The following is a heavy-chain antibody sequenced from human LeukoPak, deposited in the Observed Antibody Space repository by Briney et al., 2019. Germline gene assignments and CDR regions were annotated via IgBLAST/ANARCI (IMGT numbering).Heavy chain of an antibody. J-gene: IGHJ4*02. Sequence: ASVKVSCKASGYTFTSYGVHWVRQAPGQRLEWMGWINAGSGNTDYSQKFQGRVTITRDTSASTAYMELSSLRSEDTAVYYCARGLLITSWGQGTLVTVSS. CDR2: INAGSGNT. D-gene: IGHD3-3*01. CDR1: GYTFTSYG. CDR3: ARGLLITS. V-gene: IGHV1-3*01.